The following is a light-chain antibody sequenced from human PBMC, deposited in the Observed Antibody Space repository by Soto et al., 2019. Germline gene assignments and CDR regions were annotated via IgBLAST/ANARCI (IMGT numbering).Light chain of an antibody. CDR3: QQYDTLPPMYT. V-gene: IGKV1-33*01. J-gene: IGKJ2*01. CDR1: QDISNY. Sequence: DIQMTQSPSSLSASVGDRVTITCQASQDISNYLNWYQQKPGKAPKLLIYDASNLETGVPSRFSGSGSGTHFTFTISSLQPEDIATYYCQQYDTLPPMYTFGQGTKVEIK. CDR2: DAS.